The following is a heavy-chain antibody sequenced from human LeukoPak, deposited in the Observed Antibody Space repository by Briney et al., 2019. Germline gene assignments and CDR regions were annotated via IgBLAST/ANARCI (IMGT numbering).Heavy chain of an antibody. D-gene: IGHD6-19*01. CDR2: ISYDGSSK. V-gene: IGHV3-30-3*01. Sequence: GRSLRLSCSASGFTFSHFAIHWVRQAPGKGLEWVALISYDGSSKYYADSRFTISRDNSKNTLYLQMNSLRTEDTSVYYCARDIGQWVVLHQFDYWGQGTLVTVPS. CDR1: GFTFSHFA. J-gene: IGHJ4*01. CDR3: ARDIGQWVVLHQFDY.